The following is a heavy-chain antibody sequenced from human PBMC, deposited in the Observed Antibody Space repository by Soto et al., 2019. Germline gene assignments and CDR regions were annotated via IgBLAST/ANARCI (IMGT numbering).Heavy chain of an antibody. CDR3: ARGRRFGALSRNLHPFDY. CDR2: MNPNSGNT. J-gene: IGHJ4*02. D-gene: IGHD3-10*01. CDR1: GYTFTSYD. V-gene: IGHV1-8*01. Sequence: GASVKVSCKASGYTFTSYDINWVRQATGQGLEWMGWMNPNSGNTGYAQKFQGRVTMTRNTSISTAYMELSSLRSEDTAVYYCARGRRFGALSRNLHPFDYWGQGTLVTVSS.